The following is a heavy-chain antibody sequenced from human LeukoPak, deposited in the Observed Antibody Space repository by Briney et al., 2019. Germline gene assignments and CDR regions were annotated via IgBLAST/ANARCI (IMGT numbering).Heavy chain of an antibody. V-gene: IGHV3-30*02. Sequence: GGSLRLSCEASGFVFSSFGMHWVRQAPGKGLEWVTFIRFDSNKKYYSDSAKGRFTVSRDNSKNTLYLQMHSLRVEDTAVYYCAKDHIVGGTRLEYWGQGTLVIVSS. CDR3: AKDHIVGGTRLEY. CDR1: GFVFSSFG. CDR2: IRFDSNKK. J-gene: IGHJ4*02. D-gene: IGHD1-26*01.